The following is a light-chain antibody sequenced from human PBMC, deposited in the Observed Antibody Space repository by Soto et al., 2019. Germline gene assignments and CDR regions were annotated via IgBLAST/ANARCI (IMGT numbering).Light chain of an antibody. Sequence: PSVSGAPGQRVTISCTGASSNIGANYDVHWYQHLPGTAPKLLIYGNYNRPSGVPDRFSGSKSGTSASLAITGLQAEDEADYYCQSYDSSLSGVVFGGGTKLTVL. CDR1: SSNIGANYD. CDR2: GNY. J-gene: IGLJ2*01. V-gene: IGLV1-40*01. CDR3: QSYDSSLSGVV.